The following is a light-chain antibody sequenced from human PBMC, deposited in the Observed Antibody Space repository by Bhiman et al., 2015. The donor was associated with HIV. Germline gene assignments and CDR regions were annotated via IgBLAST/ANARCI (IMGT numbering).Light chain of an antibody. V-gene: IGLV1-44*01. Sequence: QSVLTQPPSASGTPGQRVTISCSGSSSNIGSNTVNWYQQLPGTAPKLLIYNNNQRPSGVPDRFSGSKSGTSASLAISGLQAEDEGDYYCSAWDDSLHAWVFGGGTKLTVL. CDR3: SAWDDSLHAWV. CDR1: SSNIGSNT. J-gene: IGLJ3*02. CDR2: NNN.